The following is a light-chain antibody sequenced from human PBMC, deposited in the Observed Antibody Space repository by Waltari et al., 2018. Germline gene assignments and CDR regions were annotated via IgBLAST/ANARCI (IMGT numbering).Light chain of an antibody. V-gene: IGLV1-44*01. CDR2: SNN. Sequence: QSVLTQPPSASGTPGQRVTISCSGSSSNIGSNTVNWYQQLPGTAPNLLIYSNNQRPSGVPDRFSGSKSGTSASLAISGLQSEDEADYYCAAWDDSLNAVVFGGGVTLTVL. J-gene: IGLJ2*01. CDR3: AAWDDSLNAVV. CDR1: SSNIGSNT.